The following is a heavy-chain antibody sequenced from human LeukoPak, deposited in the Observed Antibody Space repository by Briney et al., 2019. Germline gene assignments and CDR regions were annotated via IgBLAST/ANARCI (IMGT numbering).Heavy chain of an antibody. CDR3: ARVGSTSRNWFDP. CDR1: GFPFSDYS. CDR2: IWYDGSNK. D-gene: IGHD2-2*01. V-gene: IGHV3-33*08. Sequence: GGSLRLSCTASGFPFSDYSMNWVRQAPGKGLEWVAVIWYDGSNKYYADSVKGRFTISRDNSKNTLYLQMNSLRAEDTAVYYCARVGSTSRNWFDPWGQGTLVTVSS. J-gene: IGHJ5*02.